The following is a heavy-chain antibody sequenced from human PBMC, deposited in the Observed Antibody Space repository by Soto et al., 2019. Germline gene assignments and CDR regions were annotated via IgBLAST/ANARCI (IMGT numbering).Heavy chain of an antibody. CDR2: ISYDGSNK. Sequence: GGSLRLSCAASGFTFSSYTMHWVRQAPGKGLEWVAVISYDGSNKYYADSVKGRFTISRDNSKNTLYLQMNSLRAEDTAVYYCARDLAIFGVVIIPEAHMDVWGQGTTVTVSS. D-gene: IGHD3-3*01. CDR1: GFTFSSYT. V-gene: IGHV3-30-3*01. J-gene: IGHJ6*02. CDR3: ARDLAIFGVVIIPEAHMDV.